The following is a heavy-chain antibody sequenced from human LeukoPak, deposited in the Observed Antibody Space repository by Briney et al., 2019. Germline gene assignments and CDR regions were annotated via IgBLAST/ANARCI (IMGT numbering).Heavy chain of an antibody. J-gene: IGHJ6*03. Sequence: SETLSLTCTVSGGSISSSSYYWGWIRQPPGKGLEWIGSIYYSGSTYYNPSLKSRVTISVDTSKNQFSLKLSSVTAADTAVYYCARVEYFHRLQPYYMAVWGKGTTVTVSS. V-gene: IGHV4-39*07. CDR3: ARVEYFHRLQPYYMAV. D-gene: IGHD3-9*01. CDR1: GGSISSSSYY. CDR2: IYYSGST.